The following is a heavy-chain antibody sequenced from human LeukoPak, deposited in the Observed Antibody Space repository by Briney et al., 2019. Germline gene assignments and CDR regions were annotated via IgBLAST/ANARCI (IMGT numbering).Heavy chain of an antibody. Sequence: GGSLRLSCAASGFTFSSYAMSWARQAPGKGLEWVSAITGSRGPTYYADSVKGRFTISRDNSKNTLYLQMNRLRAEDTAVYYCTKDAYLGSNWLDPWGQGTLVTVSS. CDR3: TKDAYLGSNWLDP. V-gene: IGHV3-23*01. CDR1: GFTFSSYA. D-gene: IGHD2/OR15-2a*01. CDR2: ITGSRGPT. J-gene: IGHJ5*02.